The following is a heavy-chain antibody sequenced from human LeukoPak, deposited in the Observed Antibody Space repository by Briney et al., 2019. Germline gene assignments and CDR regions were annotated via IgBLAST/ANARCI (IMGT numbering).Heavy chain of an antibody. J-gene: IGHJ4*02. CDR3: AKGNSSSWYPDYFDY. CDR1: GFTFSSFA. CDR2: MSGDATST. V-gene: IGHV3-23*01. D-gene: IGHD6-13*01. Sequence: GGSLRLSCAASGFTFSSFAMNWVRQAPGKGLEWVSTMSGDATSTYYADSVKGRFTISRDNSKTTLFLQMNSLRAEDTAVYYCAKGNSSSWYPDYFDYWGQGTLVTVSS.